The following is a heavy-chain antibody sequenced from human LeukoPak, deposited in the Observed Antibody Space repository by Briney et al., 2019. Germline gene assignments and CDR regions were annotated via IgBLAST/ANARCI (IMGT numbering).Heavy chain of an antibody. Sequence: GGSLRLSCAASGFTFSSYSMNWVRQAPGKGLEWVSYISSSSSTIYYADSVKGQFTISRDNAKNSLYLQMNSLRAEDTAVYYCARGGTVRYFDYWGQGTLVTVSS. CDR3: ARGGTVRYFDY. V-gene: IGHV3-48*01. CDR1: GFTFSSYS. CDR2: ISSSSSTI. J-gene: IGHJ4*02. D-gene: IGHD4-11*01.